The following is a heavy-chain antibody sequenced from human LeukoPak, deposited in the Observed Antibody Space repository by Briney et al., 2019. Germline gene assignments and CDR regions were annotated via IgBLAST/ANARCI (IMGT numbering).Heavy chain of an antibody. D-gene: IGHD3-10*01. CDR2: ISAYNGNT. CDR1: VYTFTTYG. CDR3: ARATMVRGVTFHPDY. Sequence: GASVKVSCKASVYTFTTYGITWVRQAPGQGLEWMGWISAYNGNTNYAQNLQGRVTMTTDTSTSTAYLELRSLRSDDTAVYYCARATMVRGVTFHPDYWGQGTLVTVSS. V-gene: IGHV1-18*01. J-gene: IGHJ4*02.